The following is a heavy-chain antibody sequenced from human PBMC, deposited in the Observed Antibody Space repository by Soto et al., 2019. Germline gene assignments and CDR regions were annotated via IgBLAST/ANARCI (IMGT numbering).Heavy chain of an antibody. CDR3: ARALRLYDNDDYAHYYYNFGMDV. Sequence: GGSLRLSCAASGFLGFSFSKYDIVWFRQSRGRALEWVSAIDTVGDSYYAGPVKGRFTLSRENAQNSVYLQMNSLRAGDTAVYYCARALRLYDNDDYAHYYYNFGMDVWGPGTTVTVSS. V-gene: IGHV3-13*01. CDR1: GFLGFSFSKYD. D-gene: IGHD4-17*01. CDR2: IDTVGDS. J-gene: IGHJ6*02.